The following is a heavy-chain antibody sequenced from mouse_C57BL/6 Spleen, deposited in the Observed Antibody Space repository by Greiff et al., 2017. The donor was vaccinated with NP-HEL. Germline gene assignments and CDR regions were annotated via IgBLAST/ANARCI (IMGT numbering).Heavy chain of an antibody. CDR3: ARTGTEYYYAMDY. CDR2: IWSGGST. D-gene: IGHD4-1*01. Sequence: QVQLQQSGPGLVQPSQSLSITCTVSGFSLTSYGVHWVRQSPGQGLEWLGVIWSGGSTDYNAAFISRLSISKDNSKSQVFFKMNSLQADDTAIDYCARTGTEYYYAMDYWGQGTSVTVSS. CDR1: GFSLTSYG. J-gene: IGHJ4*01. V-gene: IGHV2-2*01.